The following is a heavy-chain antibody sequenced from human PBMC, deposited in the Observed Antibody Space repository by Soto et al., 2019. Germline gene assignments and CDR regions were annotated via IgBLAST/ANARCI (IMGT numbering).Heavy chain of an antibody. CDR2: ISSSSSTI. Sequence: PGGSLRLSCAASGFTFSNYSMNWVRQAPGKGLEWVSYISSSSSTIYYADSVKGRFTLSRDNAKNSLYLLMNSLRAEDTAVYYCARVLWFGELGAFDIWGQGTMVTVSS. CDR1: GFTFSNYS. CDR3: ARVLWFGELGAFDI. J-gene: IGHJ3*02. V-gene: IGHV3-48*01. D-gene: IGHD3-10*01.